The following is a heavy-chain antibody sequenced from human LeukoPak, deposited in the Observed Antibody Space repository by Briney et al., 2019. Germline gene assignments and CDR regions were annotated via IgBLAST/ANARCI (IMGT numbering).Heavy chain of an antibody. Sequence: ASVKVSCKASGYTFTSNYIHWVRQAPGQGLEWMGMIYPRDGSTSYAQKFQGRVTVTRDTSTGTVHMELSGLRSEDTAVYYCARVYLKRDYYDSSAYFSFDYWGQGTLVTVSS. J-gene: IGHJ4*02. CDR1: GYTFTSNY. V-gene: IGHV1-46*01. CDR3: ARVYLKRDYYDSSAYFSFDY. CDR2: IYPRDGST. D-gene: IGHD3-22*01.